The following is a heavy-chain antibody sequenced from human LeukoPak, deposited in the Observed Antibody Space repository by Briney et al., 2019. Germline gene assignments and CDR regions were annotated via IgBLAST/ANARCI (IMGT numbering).Heavy chain of an antibody. V-gene: IGHV4-59*01. CDR3: ARSVLGAYYFDY. CDR1: GGSISTYY. D-gene: IGHD3-16*01. Sequence: SETLSLTCTVSGGSISTYYWSWIRQPPGKGLEWIGYIYHSGSTNYNPSLQSRVTMSVDTSKNQFSLKLNSVTAADTAVYYCARSVLGAYYFDYWGQGNLVTVSS. CDR2: IYHSGST. J-gene: IGHJ4*02.